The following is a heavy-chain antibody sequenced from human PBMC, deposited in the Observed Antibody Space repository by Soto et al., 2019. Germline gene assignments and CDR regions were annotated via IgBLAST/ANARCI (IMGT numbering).Heavy chain of an antibody. J-gene: IGHJ6*02. D-gene: IGHD3-16*01. CDR1: GFTFSSYS. V-gene: IGHV3-74*01. Sequence: EVQLVESGGGLIQPGGSLRLSCGASGFTFSSYSIHWVRQVPGMGPVWLSRTTADGGHTFYADSVKGRFTISRDNAKNALQLQMHSLRVDDTAVYYCARGGGSFYGGVDVWGQGTTVTVSS. CDR3: ARGGGSFYGGVDV. CDR2: TTADGGHT.